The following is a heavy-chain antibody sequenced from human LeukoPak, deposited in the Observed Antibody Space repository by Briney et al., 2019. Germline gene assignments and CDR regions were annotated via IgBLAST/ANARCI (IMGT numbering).Heavy chain of an antibody. CDR2: IDGGGSST. V-gene: IGHV3-74*01. J-gene: IGHJ4*01. Sequence: GGSLRLSCTASGFTFSYHWMHWVRQVPGKGLVWISRIDGGGSSTSYADSAKGRFSISRDNSKSTLYLQMSSLGAEDTAVYYCARGPGSSGGAYVGDYWGHGTLVTVSS. CDR1: GFTFSYHW. D-gene: IGHD3-22*01. CDR3: ARGPGSSGGAYVGDY.